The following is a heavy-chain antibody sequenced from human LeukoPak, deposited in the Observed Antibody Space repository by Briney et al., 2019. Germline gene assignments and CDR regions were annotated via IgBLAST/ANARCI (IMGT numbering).Heavy chain of an antibody. Sequence: PGGSLRLSCAASGFTFSSYGMHWVRQAPGKGLEWVAFIRYDGSNKYYADSVKGRFTISRDNAKNSLYLQMNSLRAEDTAVYYCARDEITWNDGGFDYWGQGTLVTVSS. CDR1: GFTFSSYG. J-gene: IGHJ4*02. D-gene: IGHD1-1*01. V-gene: IGHV3-30*02. CDR3: ARDEITWNDGGFDY. CDR2: IRYDGSNK.